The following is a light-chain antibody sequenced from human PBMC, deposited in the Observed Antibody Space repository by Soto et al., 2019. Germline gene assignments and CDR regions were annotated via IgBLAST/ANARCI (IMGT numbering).Light chain of an antibody. CDR3: QQYYSTPPS. CDR1: QSVLYSSNNKNY. Sequence: DIVMTQSPDSLAVSLGERATINCKSSQSVLYSSNNKNYLAWYQQKPGQPPKLLIYWASTQESGVPDRFSGSGSGTDFTLTISCLQAEDVAVYYCQQYYSTPPSFGGATKVEIK. J-gene: IGKJ4*01. CDR2: WAS. V-gene: IGKV4-1*01.